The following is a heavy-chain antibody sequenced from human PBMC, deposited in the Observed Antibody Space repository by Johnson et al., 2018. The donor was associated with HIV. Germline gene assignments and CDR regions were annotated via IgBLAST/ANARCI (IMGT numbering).Heavy chain of an antibody. V-gene: IGHV3-66*01. Sequence: VQLVESGGGLVRPGGSLRLSCAASGFIVSGYYMTWVRQGPGKGLEGVSVIYSGGSTYYADSVKGRFTISRDNSKNHLYLQMNSLRAEDTAVYYCARDAGQWLDDAFDIWGQGTMVTVSS. J-gene: IGHJ3*02. CDR1: GFIVSGYY. CDR3: ARDAGQWLDDAFDI. CDR2: IYSGGST. D-gene: IGHD6-19*01.